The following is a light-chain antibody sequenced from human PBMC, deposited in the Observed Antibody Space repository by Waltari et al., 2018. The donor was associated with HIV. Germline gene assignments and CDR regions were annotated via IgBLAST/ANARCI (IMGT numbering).Light chain of an antibody. J-gene: IGLJ1*01. CDR2: NTD. V-gene: IGLV1-44*01. CDR3: AVWDDSLNAYV. Sequence: QSVLTQPPSSSGTPGQRLTISCSGSSSNVGSTTVNWYQHLPGPAPKLLILNTDERPSGVPDRFSGAKSGTSAALAISGLQSEDEADYYCAVWDDSLNAYVFGTGTTVTVL. CDR1: SSNVGSTT.